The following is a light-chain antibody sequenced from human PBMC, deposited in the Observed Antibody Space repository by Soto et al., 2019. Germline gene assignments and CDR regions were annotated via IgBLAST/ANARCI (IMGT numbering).Light chain of an antibody. CDR1: TSDVGRYNY. Sequence: QSALTQPASVSGSPGQSISISCTGTTSDVGRYNYVSWYQQHPGEAPKLMIYDVSYRPSWVSNRFSGSKSGITASLTISGLQAEDEADYYCNSFTTSSTYVFGTGTTLTVL. V-gene: IGLV2-14*03. CDR2: DVS. J-gene: IGLJ1*01. CDR3: NSFTTSSTYV.